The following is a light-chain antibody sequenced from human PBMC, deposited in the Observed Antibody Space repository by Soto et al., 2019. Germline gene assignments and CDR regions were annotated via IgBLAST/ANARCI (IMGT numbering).Light chain of an antibody. V-gene: IGKV1-39*01. Sequence: DNQMTQSPSSLSAFVGDRVTITCRASQSITRYLNWYQQKPGKAPKVLIYAASSLRSGVPSRFSGGGSGTYFTLTISSLQPEDFATYYCQQSYSTPWTFGQGTKVEVK. CDR2: AAS. CDR1: QSITRY. CDR3: QQSYSTPWT. J-gene: IGKJ1*01.